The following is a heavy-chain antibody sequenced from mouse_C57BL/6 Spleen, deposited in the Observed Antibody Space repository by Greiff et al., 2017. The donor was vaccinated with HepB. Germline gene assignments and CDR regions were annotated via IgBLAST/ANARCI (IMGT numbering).Heavy chain of an antibody. Sequence: DVKLVESGPVLVKPGASVKMSCKASGYTFTDYYMNWVKQSHGKSLEWIGVINPYNGGTSYNQKFKGKATLTVDKSSSTAYMELNSLTSEDSAVYYCAREGEGNYDAMDYWGQGTSVTVSS. V-gene: IGHV1-19*01. D-gene: IGHD2-1*01. J-gene: IGHJ4*01. CDR2: INPYNGGT. CDR1: GYTFTDYY. CDR3: AREGEGNYDAMDY.